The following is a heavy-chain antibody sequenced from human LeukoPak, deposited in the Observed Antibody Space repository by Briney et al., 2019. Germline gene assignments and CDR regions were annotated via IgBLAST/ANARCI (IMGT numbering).Heavy chain of an antibody. V-gene: IGHV4-34*01. D-gene: IGHD6-19*01. Sequence: SETLSLTCAVYGGSFSGYYWSWIRQPPGKGLEWIGEINHSGSTNYNPSLKSRVTISVDTSKNQFSLKLSSVTAADTAVYYCARGNVGYSSGWYDYWGQGTLVTVSS. CDR3: ARGNVGYSSGWYDY. J-gene: IGHJ4*02. CDR2: INHSGST. CDR1: GGSFSGYY.